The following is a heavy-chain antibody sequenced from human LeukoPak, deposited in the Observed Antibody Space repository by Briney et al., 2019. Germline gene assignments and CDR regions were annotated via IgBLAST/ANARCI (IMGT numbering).Heavy chain of an antibody. Sequence: TGGSLRLSCAASGFTFSSYAMSWVRQAPGKRLEWVSAISGSGGSTYYADSVKGRFTISRDNSKNTLYLQMNSLRAEDTAVYYCAKARSAVRGVIGYFDYWGQGTLVTVSS. CDR2: ISGSGGST. D-gene: IGHD3-10*01. CDR3: AKARSAVRGVIGYFDY. CDR1: GFTFSSYA. V-gene: IGHV3-23*01. J-gene: IGHJ4*02.